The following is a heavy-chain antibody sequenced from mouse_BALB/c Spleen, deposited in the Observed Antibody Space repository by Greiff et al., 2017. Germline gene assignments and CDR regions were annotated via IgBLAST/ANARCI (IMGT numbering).Heavy chain of an antibody. CDR3: ARDYYGSSYYAMDY. CDR1: GFTFSSYG. Sequence: EVQLQESGGDLVKPGGSLKLSCAASGFTFSSYGMSWVRQTPDKRLEWVATISSGGSYTYYPDSVKGRFTISRDNAKNTLYLQMSSLKSEDTAMYYCARDYYGSSYYAMDYWGQGTSVTVSS. D-gene: IGHD1-1*01. CDR2: ISSGGSYT. J-gene: IGHJ4*01. V-gene: IGHV5-6*01.